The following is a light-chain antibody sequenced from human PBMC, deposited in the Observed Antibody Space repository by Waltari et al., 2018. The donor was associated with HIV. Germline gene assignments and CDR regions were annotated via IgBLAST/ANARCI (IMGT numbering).Light chain of an antibody. V-gene: IGKV1-39*01. J-gene: IGKJ3*01. Sequence: DIQMTQSPSSLSASVGDSVTITCRASQTVNNKLNWYQQKPGEAPKVVIYDASTLESGVPSRFRGGGSRTDFTLTITSLQLDDFATYFCQHSFSYPLTFGPGTKVDI. CDR1: QTVNNK. CDR3: QHSFSYPLT. CDR2: DAS.